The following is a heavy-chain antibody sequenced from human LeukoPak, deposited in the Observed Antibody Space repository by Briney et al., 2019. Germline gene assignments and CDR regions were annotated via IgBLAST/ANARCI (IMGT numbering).Heavy chain of an antibody. V-gene: IGHV1-69*13. CDR3: ARVDSYDSGSYGSFDY. J-gene: IGHJ4*02. Sequence: SVKVSCKASGGTFSSYVITWVRQAPGQGLEWMGGIIPIFGTANYAQKFQGRVTITAAESTSTAYMELSSLRSEDTAVYYCARVDSYDSGSYGSFDYWGQGTLVTVSS. CDR2: IIPIFGTA. CDR1: GGTFSSYV. D-gene: IGHD3-10*01.